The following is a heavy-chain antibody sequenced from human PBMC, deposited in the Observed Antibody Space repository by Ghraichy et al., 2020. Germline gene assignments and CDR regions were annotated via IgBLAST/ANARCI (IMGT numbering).Heavy chain of an antibody. Sequence: SETLSLTCTVSGGSISSSSYYWGWIRQPPGKGLEWIGSIYYSGSTYYNPSLKSRVTISVDTSKNQFSLKLSSVTAADTAVYYCARRTKVTNFDYWGQGTLVTVSS. J-gene: IGHJ4*02. D-gene: IGHD4-11*01. CDR1: GGSISSSSYY. CDR2: IYYSGST. CDR3: ARRTKVTNFDY. V-gene: IGHV4-39*01.